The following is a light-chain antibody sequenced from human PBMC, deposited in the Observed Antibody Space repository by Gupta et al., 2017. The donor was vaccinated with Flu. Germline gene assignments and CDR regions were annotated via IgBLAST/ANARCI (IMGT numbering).Light chain of an antibody. CDR1: SLRRYY. J-gene: IGLJ3*02. CDR2: GKD. V-gene: IGLV3-19*01. CDR3: SCQANGGNPVL. Sequence: SSELPPDPAVSVASGQTVRITCQGDSLRRYYAAWYQKKPGQAPVVVIYGKDNRPSRIPDRISGSSAGDADSCTLTGAQAQHEADAAWSCQANGGNPVLFGGGTNLTVL.